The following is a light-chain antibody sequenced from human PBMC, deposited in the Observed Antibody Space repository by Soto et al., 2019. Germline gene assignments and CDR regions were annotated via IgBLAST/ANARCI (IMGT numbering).Light chain of an antibody. CDR1: QTISSW. V-gene: IGKV1-5*03. CDR3: QHYNSYSEA. Sequence: DIQMTQSPSTLSGSVGDRVTITCRASQTISSWLAWYQQKPGKAPKLLIYKASTLKSGVPSSLSGSGSGTEFALTISSLQPDDFATYYCQHYNSYSEAFGQGTKVDIK. CDR2: KAS. J-gene: IGKJ1*01.